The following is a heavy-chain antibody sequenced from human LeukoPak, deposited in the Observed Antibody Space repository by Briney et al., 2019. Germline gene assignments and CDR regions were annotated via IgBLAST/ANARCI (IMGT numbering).Heavy chain of an antibody. D-gene: IGHD5-24*01. Sequence: PGGSLRLSCAASGFTVANDRMSWVRQAPGKGLEWVSTVYGGGNTAYADYVKGRFTISRDTSKNTLLLQMNSLRAEDTALYFCVRERFGAIVENWGQGALVIVSS. CDR3: VRERFGAIVEN. J-gene: IGHJ4*02. CDR2: VYGGGNT. V-gene: IGHV3-53*01. CDR1: GFTVANDR.